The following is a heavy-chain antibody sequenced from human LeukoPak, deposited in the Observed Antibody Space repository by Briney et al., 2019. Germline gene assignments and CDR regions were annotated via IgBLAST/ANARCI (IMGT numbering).Heavy chain of an antibody. CDR3: ARDRSYDILTGYYPYYMDV. V-gene: IGHV4-61*02. Sequence: KPSQTLSLTCTVSGGSISSGSYYWSWIRQPAGKGLEWIGRIYTSGRTNYNPSLKSRVTISVDTSKNQFSLKLSSVTAADTAVYYCARDRSYDILTGYYPYYMDVWGKGTTVTISS. D-gene: IGHD3-9*01. J-gene: IGHJ6*03. CDR2: IYTSGRT. CDR1: GGSISSGSYY.